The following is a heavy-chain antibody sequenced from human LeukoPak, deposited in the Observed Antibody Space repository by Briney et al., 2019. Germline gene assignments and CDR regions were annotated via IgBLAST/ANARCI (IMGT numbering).Heavy chain of an antibody. Sequence: SETLSLTCTVSGGSISSGGYYWSWIRQHPGKGLEWIGYIYYSGSTYYNPSLKSRVTISVDTSKNQFSLKLSSVTAADTAVYYCARGTLPGAPFDYWGQGTLVTVSS. V-gene: IGHV4-31*03. CDR2: IYYSGST. J-gene: IGHJ4*02. CDR3: ARGTLPGAPFDY. D-gene: IGHD1-14*01. CDR1: GGSISSGGYY.